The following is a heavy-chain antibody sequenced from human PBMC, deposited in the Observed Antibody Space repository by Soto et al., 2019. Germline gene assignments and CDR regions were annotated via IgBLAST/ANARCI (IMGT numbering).Heavy chain of an antibody. CDR1: GFTFSSYA. CDR3: VTQSYYDILTGYYS. J-gene: IGHJ4*02. Sequence: EVQLLESGGGLVQPGGSLRLSCAASGFTFSSYAMSWVRQAPGKGLEWVSAISGSGGSTYYADSVKGRFTISRDNSKNTLYLQMNSLRAEDTAVYYCVTQSYYDILTGYYSWGQGTLVTVSS. D-gene: IGHD3-9*01. CDR2: ISGSGGST. V-gene: IGHV3-23*01.